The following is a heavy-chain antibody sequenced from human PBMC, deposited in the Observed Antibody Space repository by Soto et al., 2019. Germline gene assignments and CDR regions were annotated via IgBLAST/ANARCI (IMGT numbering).Heavy chain of an antibody. D-gene: IGHD3-3*01. V-gene: IGHV4-34*01. CDR1: CGSFSGYY. Sequence: SETLSLTCAVYCGSFSGYYWSWIRQPPGKGLEWIGEINHSGSTNYNPSLKSRVTISVDTSKNQFSLNLSSVTAADTAIYYCARRAGYYDFWSGSPDDYWGQRTLVTVSS. CDR2: INHSGST. J-gene: IGHJ4*02. CDR3: ARRAGYYDFWSGSPDDY.